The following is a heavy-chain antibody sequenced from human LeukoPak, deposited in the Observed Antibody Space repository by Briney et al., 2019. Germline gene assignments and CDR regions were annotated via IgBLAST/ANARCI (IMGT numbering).Heavy chain of an antibody. CDR2: IRYDGSNK. CDR1: GFTFSSYA. Sequence: GGSLRLSCAASGFTFSSYAMSWVRQAPGKGLEWVAFIRYDGSNKYYADSVKGRFTISRDNSKNTLYLQMNSLRAEDTAVYYCAKEEGPLYYFDYWGQGTLVTVSS. J-gene: IGHJ4*02. CDR3: AKEEGPLYYFDY. V-gene: IGHV3-30*02.